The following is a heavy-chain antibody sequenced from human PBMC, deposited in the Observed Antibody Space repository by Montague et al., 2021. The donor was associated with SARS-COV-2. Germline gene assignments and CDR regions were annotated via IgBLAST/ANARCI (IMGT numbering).Heavy chain of an antibody. CDR1: GGSISNYY. V-gene: IGHV4-59*01. CDR2: MYYSGST. D-gene: IGHD3-3*01. Sequence: SETLSLTCTVSGGSISNYYWSWIRQSPGKGLEWIAYMYYSGSTKYNPSLKSRATISVDTSKNQFSLTLSPMTAADTAVYYCARARGGTMFGVIGAYYGLDIWGQGTTVTVS. J-gene: IGHJ6*02. CDR3: ARARGGTMFGVIGAYYGLDI.